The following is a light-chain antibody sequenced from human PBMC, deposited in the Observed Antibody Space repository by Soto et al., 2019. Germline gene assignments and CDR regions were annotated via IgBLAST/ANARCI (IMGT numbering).Light chain of an antibody. J-gene: IGKJ2*01. V-gene: IGKV3-15*01. Sequence: EIVMTQSPATLSVSPGERDTLSCRASQSISSNLAWNQQKTGQAPRLLIYGASTRATGIPARFSGSGSGTEFTLPISSLQSEYFSVYYCQQYSNGPQYTFGQGPKLEIK. CDR1: QSISSN. CDR2: GAS. CDR3: QQYSNGPQYT.